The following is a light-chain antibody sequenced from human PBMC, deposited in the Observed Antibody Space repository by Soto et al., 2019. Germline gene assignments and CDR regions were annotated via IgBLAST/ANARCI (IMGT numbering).Light chain of an antibody. CDR1: SSDVGSYNL. J-gene: IGLJ2*01. V-gene: IGLV2-23*01. Sequence: QSALTQPASVSGSPGQSITISCTGTSSDVGSYNLVSWYQQHPGKAPKLMIYEGSKRPSGVSNRFSGSKSGNTASLTISGLQTEDEADYYFCSYAGGTTWVFGGGTKVTVL. CDR3: CSYAGGTTWV. CDR2: EGS.